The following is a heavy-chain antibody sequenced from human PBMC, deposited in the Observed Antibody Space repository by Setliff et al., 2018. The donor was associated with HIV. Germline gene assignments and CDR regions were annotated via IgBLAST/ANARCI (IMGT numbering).Heavy chain of an antibody. D-gene: IGHD2-8*02. J-gene: IGHJ4*02. Sequence: ASVKVSCKASGYTFTTYDISWVRQAPGQGPEWMGWMNTETGNPMYAQGFRGRLVFSLDTSVNTTYLQINNLKADDTAMYYCARVGSYWSTFDYWGQGALVTVSS. CDR2: MNTETGNP. V-gene: IGHV7-4-1*02. CDR3: ARVGSYWSTFDY. CDR1: GYTFTTYD.